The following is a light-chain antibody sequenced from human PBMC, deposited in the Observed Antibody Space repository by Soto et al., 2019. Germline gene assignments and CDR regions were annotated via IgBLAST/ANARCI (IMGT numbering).Light chain of an antibody. Sequence: QSVLTQPASVSGSPGQSITISCTGTTSDVGASAYVTWYQQHPGKAPKLIIYEVSSRPSGVSNRFSGSKSGSTASLTISGLQPEDDAEYYCSSYTTTSPLVMFGAGTKVTVL. V-gene: IGLV2-14*01. J-gene: IGLJ3*02. CDR1: TSDVGASAY. CDR3: SSYTTTSPLVM. CDR2: EVS.